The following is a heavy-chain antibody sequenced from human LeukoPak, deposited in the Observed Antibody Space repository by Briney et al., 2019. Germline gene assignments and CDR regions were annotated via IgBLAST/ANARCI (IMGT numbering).Heavy chain of an antibody. Sequence: PSETLSLTCTVSGGSISSYYWSWIRQPPGKGLEWIGYIYYSGSTYYNPSLKSRVTISVDTSKNQFSLKLSSVTAADTAVYYCAREWSGAIFGVVQNWFDPWGQGTLVTVSS. D-gene: IGHD3-3*01. V-gene: IGHV4-59*12. CDR2: IYYSGST. J-gene: IGHJ5*02. CDR1: GGSISSYY. CDR3: AREWSGAIFGVVQNWFDP.